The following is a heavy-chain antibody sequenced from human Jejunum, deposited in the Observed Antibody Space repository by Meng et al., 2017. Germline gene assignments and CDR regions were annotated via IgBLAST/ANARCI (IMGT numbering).Heavy chain of an antibody. CDR1: GASVSSTGAA. J-gene: IGHJ4*02. CDR3: ARDYGTSRPFEY. CDR2: TYYRSKWYN. V-gene: IGHV6-1*01. D-gene: IGHD1/OR15-1a*01. Sequence: QVQLPQSRLRLCKPSQTLSLTCATSGASVSSTGAAWNWIRQSPSGGLGWLGRTYYRSKWYNDYAVSVKGRIAINPDTSKNQFFLQLNSVTPEDTAVYYCARDYGTSRPFEYWGQGILVTVSS.